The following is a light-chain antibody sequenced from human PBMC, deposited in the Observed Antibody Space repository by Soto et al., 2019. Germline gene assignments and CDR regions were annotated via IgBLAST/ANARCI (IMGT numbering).Light chain of an antibody. Sequence: DIQMTQSPSSLSASVGDRVTITCRAGQNISSYLNWIQQKPGKASKLLISVASRVQTAVPSRFSGSGSGTDFTLTISRLRPEDFAGYYCQQSGIAPRTFGRGTKVEIK. J-gene: IGKJ1*01. CDR2: VAS. CDR3: QQSGIAPRT. V-gene: IGKV1-39*01. CDR1: QNISSY.